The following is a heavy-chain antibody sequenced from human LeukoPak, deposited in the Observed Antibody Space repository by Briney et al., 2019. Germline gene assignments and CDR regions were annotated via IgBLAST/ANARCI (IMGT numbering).Heavy chain of an antibody. CDR1: GDSVSSNSAA. D-gene: IGHD3-22*01. V-gene: IGHV6-1*01. CDR2: TYYRSKWYN. Sequence: SQTLSLTCAISGDSVSSNSAAWNWIRQSPSRGLEWLGRTYYRSKWYNDYAVSVKSRITINPDTSKNQFSLQLNSVTPEDTAVYYCARELRGLKSYYDSTYNWFDPWGQGTLVTVSS. CDR3: ARELRGLKSYYDSTYNWFDP. J-gene: IGHJ5*02.